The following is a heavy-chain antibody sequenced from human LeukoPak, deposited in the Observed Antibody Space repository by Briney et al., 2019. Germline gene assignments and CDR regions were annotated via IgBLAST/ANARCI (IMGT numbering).Heavy chain of an antibody. CDR3: AKGGRYCSSTSCYSPFDY. CDR2: ISGSGGST. D-gene: IGHD2-2*01. CDR1: GFTFSSYA. V-gene: IGHV3-23*01. Sequence: GGSLRLSCAASGFTFSSYAMSWVRQAPGKGLEWVSAISGSGGSTYYADSVKGRFTISRDNSKNTLYLQMNSLRAEDTAVYYCAKGGRYCSSTSCYSPFDYWGQGTLVTVSS. J-gene: IGHJ4*02.